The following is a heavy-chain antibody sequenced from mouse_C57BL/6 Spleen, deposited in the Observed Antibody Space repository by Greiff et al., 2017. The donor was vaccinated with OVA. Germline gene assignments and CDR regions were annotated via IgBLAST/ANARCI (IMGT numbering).Heavy chain of an antibody. D-gene: IGHD4-1*01. Sequence: QVQLQQSGPGLVQPSQSLSITCTVSGFSLTSYGVHWVRQSPGKGLEWLGVIWSGGSTDSNAAFISRLSISKDNSKSQVFFKMNSLQADDTAIYYCARNELGRFDYWGQGTTLTVSS. J-gene: IGHJ2*01. CDR2: IWSGGST. V-gene: IGHV2-2*01. CDR3: ARNELGRFDY. CDR1: GFSLTSYG.